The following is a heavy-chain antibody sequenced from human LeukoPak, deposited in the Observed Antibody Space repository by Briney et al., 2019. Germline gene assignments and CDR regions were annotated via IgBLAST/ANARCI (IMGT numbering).Heavy chain of an antibody. D-gene: IGHD3-22*01. CDR1: GGSISSYY. CDR2: IYYSGST. Sequence: SETLSLTCTVSGGSISSYYWSWIRQPPGKGLEWIGYIYYSGSTNYNPSLKSRVTISVDTSKNQFSLKLSSVTAADTAVYYCARHPYYYDSSSTLWYFDLWGRGTLVTVSS. J-gene: IGHJ2*01. V-gene: IGHV4-59*08. CDR3: ARHPYYYDSSSTLWYFDL.